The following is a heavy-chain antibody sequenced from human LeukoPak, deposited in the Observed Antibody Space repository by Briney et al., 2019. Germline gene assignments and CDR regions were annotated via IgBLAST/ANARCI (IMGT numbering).Heavy chain of an antibody. D-gene: IGHD6-19*01. V-gene: IGHV3-53*01. Sequence: GGSLRLSCAASGFTVSSNYMSWVRQAPGKGLEWVSVIYSGGSTYYADSVKGRFTISRDNSKNTLYLQMNSLRAEDTAVYYCARDFPGIAVAGTRPLDYWGQGTLVTVSS. J-gene: IGHJ4*02. CDR3: ARDFPGIAVAGTRPLDY. CDR2: IYSGGST. CDR1: GFTVSSNY.